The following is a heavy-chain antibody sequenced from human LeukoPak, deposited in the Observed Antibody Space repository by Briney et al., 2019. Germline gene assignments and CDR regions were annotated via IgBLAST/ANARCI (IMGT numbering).Heavy chain of an antibody. V-gene: IGHV4-39*01. CDR3: ARADYGGNSGSNWFDP. D-gene: IGHD4-23*01. CDR1: GGSIRSSYYY. Sequence: SETLSLTCTVSGGSIRSSYYYWGWIRQPPGKGLEWIGSIYDSGSTYYNPSLKSRVTISVDTSKNQFSLKLNSVTAADTAVYYCARADYGGNSGSNWFDPWGQGTLVTVSS. J-gene: IGHJ5*02. CDR2: IYDSGST.